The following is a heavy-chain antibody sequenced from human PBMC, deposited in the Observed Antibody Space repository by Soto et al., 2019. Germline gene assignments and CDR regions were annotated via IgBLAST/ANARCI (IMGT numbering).Heavy chain of an antibody. CDR1: GYTFTSYY. CDR2: INPSGGST. J-gene: IGHJ5*02. Sequence: ASVKVSCKASGYTFTSYYMHWVRQAPGQGLEWMGIINPSGGSTSYAQKFQGRVTMTRDTSTSTVYMELSSLRSEDTAVYYCARAVSAYDILTGRPEGDNWFDPWGQGTLVTVSS. V-gene: IGHV1-46*01. D-gene: IGHD3-9*01. CDR3: ARAVSAYDILTGRPEGDNWFDP.